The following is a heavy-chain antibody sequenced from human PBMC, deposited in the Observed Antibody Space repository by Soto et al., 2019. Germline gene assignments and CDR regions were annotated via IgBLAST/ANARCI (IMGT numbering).Heavy chain of an antibody. CDR1: GYTFTSYY. J-gene: IGHJ6*02. Sequence: QVHLEHSGAEMRKPGASVKVSCKASGYTFTSYYIHWVRQAPGQGLEWLGVINPTDNRKTYAQIFQGRVTMTRDTSTSKVYMELRSLRSEDTAIYYCAREAQTYAGMDVWGQGTTVTVSS. CDR2: INPTDNRK. V-gene: IGHV1-46*01. CDR3: AREAQTYAGMDV. D-gene: IGHD3-16*01.